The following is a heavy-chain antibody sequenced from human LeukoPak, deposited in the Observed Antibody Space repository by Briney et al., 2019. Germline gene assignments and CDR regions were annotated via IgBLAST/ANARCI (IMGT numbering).Heavy chain of an antibody. CDR3: ARVVVASFGTDWFDP. J-gene: IGHJ5*02. Sequence: SQTLSLTRTVSGGSISSGDYYWSWLRQPPGKGLEWIGYIYYSGSTYYNPSLKSRVTISVDTSKNQFSLKLSSVTAADTAVYYCARVVVASFGTDWFDPWGQGTLVTVSS. CDR1: GGSISSGDYY. D-gene: IGHD2-15*01. V-gene: IGHV4-30-4*01. CDR2: IYYSGST.